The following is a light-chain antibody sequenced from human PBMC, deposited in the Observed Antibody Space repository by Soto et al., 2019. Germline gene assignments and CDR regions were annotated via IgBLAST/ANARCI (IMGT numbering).Light chain of an antibody. Sequence: EIVLTQSPGTLSLSPGERATLSCRASQSVSGTFLAWYQQKPGQAPRLLIYGASSRATGIPDRFSGSGSGTDFTLTINRLEPEDFSVYYCQLYAVTPSMYTFGQGTKLEIK. CDR3: QLYAVTPSMYT. V-gene: IGKV3-20*01. CDR2: GAS. J-gene: IGKJ2*01. CDR1: QSVSGTF.